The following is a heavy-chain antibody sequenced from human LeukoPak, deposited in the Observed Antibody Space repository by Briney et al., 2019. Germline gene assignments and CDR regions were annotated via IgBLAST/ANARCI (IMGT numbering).Heavy chain of an antibody. V-gene: IGHV4-38-2*02. CDR3: ARTLRGDFDY. J-gene: IGHJ4*02. Sequence: SETLSLTCTVSGYSISSGYYWGWIRQPPGKGLEWIGSIYHSGSTYYNPSLKSRVTISVDTSKNQFSLKLSSVTAADTAVYYCARTLRGDFDYWGQGTLVTVSS. CDR1: GYSISSGYY. CDR2: IYHSGST. D-gene: IGHD3-10*01.